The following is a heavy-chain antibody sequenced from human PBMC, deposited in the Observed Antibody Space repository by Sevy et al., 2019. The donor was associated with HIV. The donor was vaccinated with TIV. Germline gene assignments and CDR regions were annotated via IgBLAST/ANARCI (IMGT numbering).Heavy chain of an antibody. V-gene: IGHV3-7*01. CDR2: INQDGSVK. D-gene: IGHD3-22*01. J-gene: IGHJ4*02. Sequence: GGSLRLSCTTSGFTFSDYWMTWVRQASGKRLEWVGNINQDGSVKYYVDSVKGRFTISRDNAKNSLYLQMNTLRAEDTAVYICVRVLVMGQSYDYWGQGTLVTVSS. CDR1: GFTFSDYW. CDR3: VRVLVMGQSYDY.